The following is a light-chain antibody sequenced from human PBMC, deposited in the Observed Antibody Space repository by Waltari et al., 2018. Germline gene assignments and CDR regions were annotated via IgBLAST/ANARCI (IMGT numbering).Light chain of an antibody. Sequence: QSALTQPASVSGSPGQSITISCTGTSSDVGSYNLVSWYQQHAGKAPKLMISEGSERPTGVSNRFSGSKSGNTASLTISGLQAEDEADYYCCSYAGSKTWVFGGGTKLTVL. CDR1: SSDVGSYNL. CDR3: CSYAGSKTWV. V-gene: IGLV2-23*01. CDR2: EGS. J-gene: IGLJ3*02.